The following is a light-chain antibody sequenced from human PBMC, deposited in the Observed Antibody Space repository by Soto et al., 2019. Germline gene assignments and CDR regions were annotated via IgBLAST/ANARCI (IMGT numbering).Light chain of an antibody. J-gene: IGLJ2*01. Sequence: NFMLTQPHSVSESPGKTVTISCTRSSGSIASNYVQWYQQRPGSAPTPVIYEDNERPSGVPDRFSGSIDSSSNSASLTISGLKTDDEADYYCQSYQSGNVVVGGGTKLTVL. CDR3: QSYQSGNVV. CDR2: EDN. V-gene: IGLV6-57*04. CDR1: SGSIASNY.